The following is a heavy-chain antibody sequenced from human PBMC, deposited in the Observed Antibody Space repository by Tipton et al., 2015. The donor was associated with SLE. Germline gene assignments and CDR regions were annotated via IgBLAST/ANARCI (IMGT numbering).Heavy chain of an antibody. D-gene: IGHD4-23*01. CDR1: GGSISSGSYY. CDR2: IYTSGST. Sequence: TLSLTCTVSGGSISSGSYYWSWIRQPAGKGLEWIGHIYTSGSTNYNPSLKSRVTISVDTSKNQFSLKLSSVTAAGTAVYYCARDTVGWYSGAFDIWGQGTMVTVSS. V-gene: IGHV4-61*09. J-gene: IGHJ3*02. CDR3: ARDTVGWYSGAFDI.